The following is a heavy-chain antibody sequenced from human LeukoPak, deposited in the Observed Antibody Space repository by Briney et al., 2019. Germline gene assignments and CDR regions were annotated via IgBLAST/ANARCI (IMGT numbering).Heavy chain of an antibody. V-gene: IGHV4-34*01. J-gene: IGHJ6*03. Sequence: SETLSLTCAVYGGSFSGYYWSWIRQPPGKGLEWIGEINHSGSTNYNPSLKSRVTISVDTSKNQFSLKLSSVTAAGTAVYYCAREGDFWSGYYNYYYYYMDVWGKGTTVTVSS. D-gene: IGHD3-3*01. CDR2: INHSGST. CDR3: AREGDFWSGYYNYYYYYMDV. CDR1: GGSFSGYY.